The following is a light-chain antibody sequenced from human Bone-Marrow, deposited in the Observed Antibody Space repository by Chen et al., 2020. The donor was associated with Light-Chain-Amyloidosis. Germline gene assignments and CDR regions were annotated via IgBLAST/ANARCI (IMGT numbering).Light chain of an antibody. CDR3: QQYNNYPGT. CDR2: TVS. J-gene: IGKJ1*01. V-gene: IGKV1-5*03. CDR1: RSISSW. Sequence: DIPMPQSPSTLSASVGDRVNITCRPSRSISSWLAWYQQKPGKAPKLLIYTVSSLESGVPSSFSGSGSGTEFTLTISSLQPDDFATYYCQQYNNYPGTFGQGTKVEIK.